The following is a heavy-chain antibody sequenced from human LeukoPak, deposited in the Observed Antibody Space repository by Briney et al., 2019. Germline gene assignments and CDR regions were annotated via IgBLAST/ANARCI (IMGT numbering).Heavy chain of an antibody. CDR2: SHNSGST. CDR1: GGSISRSSYY. D-gene: IGHD3-10*01. Sequence: SETLSLTCIVSGGSISRSSYYWNWIRQPAGKGLEWMGRSHNSGSTNYNPSLKSRVTISVDTSKNQFSLKLSSVTAADTAVYYCVRDNYYGSGSSYTDYMDVWGKGTTVTVSS. J-gene: IGHJ6*03. V-gene: IGHV4-61*02. CDR3: VRDNYYGSGSSYTDYMDV.